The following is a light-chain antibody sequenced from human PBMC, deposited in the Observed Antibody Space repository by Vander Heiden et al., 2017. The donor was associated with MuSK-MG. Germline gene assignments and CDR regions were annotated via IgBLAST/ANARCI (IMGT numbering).Light chain of an antibody. CDR3: LLHYSGPAV. J-gene: IGLJ2*01. Sequence: AVVTQEPSLTVPPGGTVTLTCGSNTGPVNRGHYPYWIQQRPGQAPRKLIFDTDNKHSWTPDRFSGAVLGGRAALALSGALPEDEADYYCLLHYSGPAVFGGGTKLTVL. CDR1: TGPVNRGHY. V-gene: IGLV7-46*01. CDR2: DTD.